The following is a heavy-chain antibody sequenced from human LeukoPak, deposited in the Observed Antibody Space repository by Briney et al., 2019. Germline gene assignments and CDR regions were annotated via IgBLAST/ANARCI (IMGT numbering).Heavy chain of an antibody. J-gene: IGHJ4*02. D-gene: IGHD3-3*01. CDR2: IYCSGST. CDR3: ARLGIHYDFWSGYYTDY. CDR1: GGSISSYY. V-gene: IGHV4-59*01. Sequence: SETLSLTCTVSGGSISSYYWSWIRQPPGKGLEWIGYIYCSGSTNYNPSLKSRVTISVDTSKNQFSLKLSSVTAADTAVYYCARLGIHYDFWSGYYTDYWGQGTLVTVSS.